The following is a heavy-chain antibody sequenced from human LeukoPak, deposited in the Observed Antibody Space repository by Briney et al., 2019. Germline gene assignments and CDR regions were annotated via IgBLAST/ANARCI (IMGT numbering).Heavy chain of an antibody. J-gene: IGHJ6*03. Sequence: PGGSLRLSCAASGFTVSSNYMSWVRQAPGKGLEWVSIIYSGGSIYYTDSVKGRLTISRDSSRNTLYLQMNSLRAEDTAVYYCARDLNYMDVWGKGTTVTVSS. CDR2: IYSGGSI. V-gene: IGHV3-66*02. CDR3: ARDLNYMDV. CDR1: GFTVSSNY.